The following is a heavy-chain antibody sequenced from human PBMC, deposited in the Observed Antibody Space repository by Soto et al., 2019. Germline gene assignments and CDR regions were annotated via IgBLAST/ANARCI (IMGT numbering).Heavy chain of an antibody. CDR2: IYYSGST. D-gene: IGHD2-2*01. CDR1: GGSISSYY. V-gene: IGHV4-59*01. CDR3: ARIGGVSTDQLLRDYYYGMDV. Sequence: QVQLQESGPGLVKPSETLSLTCTVSGGSISSYYWSWIRQPPGKGLEWIGYIYYSGSTNYNPSLKSRVTISVDTSKNQFSLKLSSVTAADTAVYYCARIGGVSTDQLLRDYYYGMDVWGQGTTVTVSS. J-gene: IGHJ6*02.